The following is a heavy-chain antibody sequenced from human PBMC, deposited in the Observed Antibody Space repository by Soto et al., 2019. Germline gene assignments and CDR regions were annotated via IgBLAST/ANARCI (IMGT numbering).Heavy chain of an antibody. D-gene: IGHD5-18*01. V-gene: IGHV3-30*18. J-gene: IGHJ6*02. CDR3: AKDLRRTGVYSYGPTGYYYGTDV. CDR1: GFTFSSYG. Sequence: LRLSCAASGFTFSSYGMHWVRQAPGKGLEWVAVISYDGSNKYYADSVKGRFTISRDNSKNTLYLQMNSLRAEDTAVYYCAKDLRRTGVYSYGPTGYYYGTDVRGQGTTVTVSS. CDR2: ISYDGSNK.